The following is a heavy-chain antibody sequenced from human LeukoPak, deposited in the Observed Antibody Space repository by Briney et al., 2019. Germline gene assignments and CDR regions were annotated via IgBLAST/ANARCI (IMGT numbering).Heavy chain of an antibody. CDR2: IYTSEST. V-gene: IGHV4-4*09. CDR1: GGSISSYS. CDR3: ARQAHCGADCYSLDY. D-gene: IGHD2-21*02. Sequence: SETLSLTCTVSGGSISSYSWSWVRQPPGKGLEWIGSIYTSESTNSNPTLKSRVTISVDTSKSQFSLKLSSVTAADTAVYYCARQAHCGADCYSLDYWGQGTLVTVSS. J-gene: IGHJ4*02.